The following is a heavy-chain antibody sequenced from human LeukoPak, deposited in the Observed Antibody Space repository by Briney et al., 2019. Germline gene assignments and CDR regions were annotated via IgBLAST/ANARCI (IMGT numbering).Heavy chain of an antibody. Sequence: ASVKVSCKASGYTLTELSMHWVRQAPGKGLEWMGGFDPEDGETIYAQKFQGRVTMTEDTSTDTAYMELSSLRSEDTAVYYCAAVWLRQYYYYGMDVWGQGTTVTVSS. D-gene: IGHD5-12*01. CDR2: FDPEDGET. J-gene: IGHJ6*02. CDR3: AAVWLRQYYYYGMDV. CDR1: GYTLTELS. V-gene: IGHV1-24*01.